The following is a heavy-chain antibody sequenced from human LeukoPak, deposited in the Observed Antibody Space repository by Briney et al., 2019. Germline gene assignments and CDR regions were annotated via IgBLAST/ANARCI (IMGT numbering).Heavy chain of an antibody. CDR1: GFTFSSYS. J-gene: IGHJ4*02. CDR3: ARDTSASGLDY. V-gene: IGHV3-48*01. Sequence: GGSLRLSCAASGFTFSSYSMNWVRQAPGKGLEWVSYISSSSGTIYYADSVKGRFTISRDNAKNSLSLQMNSLRAEDTAVYYCARDTSASGLDYWGQGTLVTVSS. D-gene: IGHD6-13*01. CDR2: ISSSSGTI.